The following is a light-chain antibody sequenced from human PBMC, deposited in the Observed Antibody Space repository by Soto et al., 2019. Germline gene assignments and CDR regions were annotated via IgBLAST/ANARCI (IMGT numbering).Light chain of an antibody. CDR3: ASWDDSLNVIL. V-gene: IGLV1-44*01. Sequence: QSALTQPPSASGTPGQRVTISCSGTSSNIGSNTVNWYQQLPGTAPKLLIFYNDQRPSGVPDRFSGSKSGTSASLAISGLQSEDEADYYCASWDDSLNVILFGGGTKVTVL. CDR1: SSNIGSNT. J-gene: IGLJ3*02. CDR2: YND.